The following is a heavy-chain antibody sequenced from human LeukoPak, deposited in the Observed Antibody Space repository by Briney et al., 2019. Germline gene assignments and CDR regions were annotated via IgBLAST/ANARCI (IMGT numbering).Heavy chain of an antibody. J-gene: IGHJ4*02. CDR2: INHSGST. CDR1: GGSFSGYY. D-gene: IGHD4-17*01. Sequence: SETLSLTCAVYGGSFSGYYWSWIRQPPGKGLEWIGEINHSGSTNYNPSLKRRVTISVDTSKNQFSLKLSSVTAADTAVYYCARGRRNYGDYGGSRDYWGQGTLVTVSS. V-gene: IGHV4-34*01. CDR3: ARGRRNYGDYGGSRDY.